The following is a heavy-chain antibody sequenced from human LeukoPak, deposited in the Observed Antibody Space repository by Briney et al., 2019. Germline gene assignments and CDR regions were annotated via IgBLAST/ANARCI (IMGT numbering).Heavy chain of an antibody. V-gene: IGHV3-11*04. CDR1: GFTFSDYY. CDR3: ARSQMDYDILTGYYMGAFDI. J-gene: IGHJ3*02. D-gene: IGHD3-9*01. Sequence: GGSLRLSCAASGFTFSDYYMSWIRQAPGKGLEWVSYISSSGSTIYYADSVKGRFTISRDNAKNSLYLQMNSLRAEDTAVYYCARSQMDYDILTGYYMGAFDIWGQGTMVTVSS. CDR2: ISSSGSTI.